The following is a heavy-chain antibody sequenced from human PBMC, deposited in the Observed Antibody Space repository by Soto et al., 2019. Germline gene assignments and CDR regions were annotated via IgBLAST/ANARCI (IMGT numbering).Heavy chain of an antibody. CDR2: ISGGGGGT. CDR3: AKARGAYSVFYFDS. CDR1: GLTFRSFA. D-gene: IGHD5-12*01. Sequence: GGSLRLSCAASGLTFRSFAMSWVRQAPGMGLEWVSTISGGGGGTYYADSVKGRFTISRDNSKNTLYLQMNSLRAEDTAVYYCAKARGAYSVFYFDSWGQGTPVTVSS. J-gene: IGHJ4*02. V-gene: IGHV3-23*01.